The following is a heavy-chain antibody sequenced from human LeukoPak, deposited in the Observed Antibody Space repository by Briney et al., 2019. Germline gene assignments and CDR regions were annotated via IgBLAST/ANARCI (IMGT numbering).Heavy chain of an antibody. CDR1: GGSFSGYY. J-gene: IGHJ4*02. CDR2: INHSGST. CDR3: ARGSIGGSGPARY. D-gene: IGHD3-16*01. Sequence: SETLSLTCAVYGGSFSGYYWSWIRQPPGKGLEWIGEINHSGSTNYNPSLKSRVTISVDTSKNQFSLKLSSVTAAGTAVYYCARGSIGGSGPARYWGQGTLVTVSS. V-gene: IGHV4-34*01.